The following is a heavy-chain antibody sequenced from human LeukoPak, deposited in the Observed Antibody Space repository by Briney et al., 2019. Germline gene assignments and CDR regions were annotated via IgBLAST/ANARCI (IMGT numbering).Heavy chain of an antibody. Sequence: PGGSLRLSCAASGFTFDDYAMHWVRQAPGKGLEWVSDISWNSGSIGYADSVKGRFPISRDNAKNSLYLQMNSLRAEDTALYYCAKGDPGNAFDIWGQGTMVTVSS. V-gene: IGHV3-9*01. D-gene: IGHD1-1*01. CDR1: GFTFDDYA. CDR2: ISWNSGSI. J-gene: IGHJ3*02. CDR3: AKGDPGNAFDI.